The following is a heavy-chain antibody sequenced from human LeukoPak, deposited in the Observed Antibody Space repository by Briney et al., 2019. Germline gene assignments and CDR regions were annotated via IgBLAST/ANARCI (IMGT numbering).Heavy chain of an antibody. D-gene: IGHD5-12*01. CDR1: GFTFSDYY. Sequence: PGGSLRLSCAASGFTFSDYYMSWIRQAPGKGLEWVPYISSSGSTIYYADSVKGRFTISRDNAKNSLYLQMNSLRAEDTAVYYCARDPILDVATIPFYFDYWGQGTLVTVSS. CDR3: ARDPILDVATIPFYFDY. V-gene: IGHV3-11*01. J-gene: IGHJ4*02. CDR2: ISSSGSTI.